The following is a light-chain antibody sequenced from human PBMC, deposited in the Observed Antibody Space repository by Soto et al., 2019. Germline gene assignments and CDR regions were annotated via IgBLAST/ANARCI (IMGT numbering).Light chain of an antibody. CDR2: AAS. V-gene: IGKV1-39*01. CDR3: QQNYGAPLS. J-gene: IGKJ4*01. Sequence: DSQMTQSPSSLSASVGDRVTITCRASQSISSHLNWYQQKPGKAPKLLIYAASSLQSGVPSRFSGSGSGTDFTLTISSLQPEDFASCYCQQNYGAPLSFGGGTKVEIK. CDR1: QSISSH.